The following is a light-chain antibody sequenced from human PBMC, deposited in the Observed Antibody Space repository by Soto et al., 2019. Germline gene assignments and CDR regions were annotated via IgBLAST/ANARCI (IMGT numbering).Light chain of an antibody. V-gene: IGKV3-15*01. J-gene: IGKJ2*01. CDR2: GAS. Sequence: EVVMTQSPATLSVSPGERGTLSCRASQSVGRNLAWYQQKPGQAPRLLIYGASTRATGIPARFSGSGSVTECTLTISSLQSDEFAVYYCQQYNNLPPYTFGQGTKLEI. CDR3: QQYNNLPPYT. CDR1: QSVGRN.